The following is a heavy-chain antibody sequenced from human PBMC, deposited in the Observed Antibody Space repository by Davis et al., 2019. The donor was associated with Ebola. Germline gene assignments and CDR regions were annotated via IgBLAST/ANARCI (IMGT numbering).Heavy chain of an antibody. D-gene: IGHD6-6*01. CDR1: GGSFSGYY. J-gene: IGHJ6*04. CDR2: INHSVST. CDR3: ARDRSIAAYRGYYYGMDV. V-gene: IGHV4-34*01. Sequence: SQTLSLTCALYGGSFSGYYWSWIRQPPGKGLEWIGEINHSVSTNYNPSLKSRVTISVDTSKNQFSLKLSSVTAADTAVYYCARDRSIAAYRGYYYGMDVWGKGTTVTVSS.